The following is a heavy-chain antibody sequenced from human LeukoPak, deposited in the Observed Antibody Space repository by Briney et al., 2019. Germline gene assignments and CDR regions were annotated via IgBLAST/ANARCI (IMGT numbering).Heavy chain of an antibody. CDR3: ARLIAAAGSRVFDY. CDR2: INPNSGGT. D-gene: IGHD6-13*01. J-gene: IGHJ4*02. CDR1: GYTFTGYY. V-gene: IGHV1-2*02. Sequence: ASVKVSCKASGYTFTGYYMHWVRQAPGQGLEWMGWINPNSGGTNYAQKFQGRVTKTRDTSISTAYMELSRLRSDDTAVYYCARLIAAAGSRVFDYWGQGTLVTVSS.